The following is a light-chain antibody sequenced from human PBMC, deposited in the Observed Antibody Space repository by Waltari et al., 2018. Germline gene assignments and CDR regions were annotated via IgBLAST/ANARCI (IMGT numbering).Light chain of an antibody. CDR3: QQYYSTPPT. CDR2: WAS. J-gene: IGKJ2*01. Sequence: DVVMTQSPDSLSVYLGERANINCKSSQNVLSSYNFKNYLAWYQQKPGQPPKQLIYWASTRESGVPDRFSVSGSGTNFTLTISGLQAEDVAVYYCQQYYSTPPTFGQGTKLKIK. V-gene: IGKV4-1*01. CDR1: QNVLSSYNFKNY.